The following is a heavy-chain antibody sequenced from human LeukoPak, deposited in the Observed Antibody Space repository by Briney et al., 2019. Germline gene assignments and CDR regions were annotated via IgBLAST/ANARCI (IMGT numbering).Heavy chain of an antibody. V-gene: IGHV4-59*12. D-gene: IGHD6-6*01. CDR1: GGSISSYY. CDR2: IYYSGST. J-gene: IGHJ5*02. Sequence: SETLSLTCTVSGGSISSYYWSWIRQPPGKGLEWIGYIYYSGSTNYNPSLKSRVTISVDRSKNQFSLKLSSVTAADTAVYYCARDSSIAARPSFWFDPWGQGTLVTVSS. CDR3: ARDSSIAARPSFWFDP.